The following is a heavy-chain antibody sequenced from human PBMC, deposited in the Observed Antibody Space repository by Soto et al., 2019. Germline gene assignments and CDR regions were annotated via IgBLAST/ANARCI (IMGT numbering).Heavy chain of an antibody. CDR2: INHSGST. D-gene: IGHD1-1*01. V-gene: IGHV4-34*01. J-gene: IGHJ4*02. Sequence: SETLSLTCAVYGGSFSGYYWSWIRQPPGKGLEWIGEINHSGSTNYNPSLKSRVTISVDTSKNQFSLKLSSVTAADTAVYYFARGSGGVAPVEITGSFDYWGQGTLVTVSS. CDR3: ARGSGGVAPVEITGSFDY. CDR1: GGSFSGYY.